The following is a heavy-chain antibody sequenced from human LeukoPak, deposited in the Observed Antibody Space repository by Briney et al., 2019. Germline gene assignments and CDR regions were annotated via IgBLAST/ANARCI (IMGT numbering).Heavy chain of an antibody. CDR1: GGSISNYY. V-gene: IGHV4-59*12. D-gene: IGHD6-19*01. CDR3: AREQSASSRYYFVY. Sequence: SETLSLTCTVSGGSISNYYWSWIRQPPGQGLEWIGDIYYSGSTNYNPSLKSRVTISVDTSKNLFSLNLSSVTAADTAVYYCAREQSASSRYYFVYWGQGTLVSVSS. J-gene: IGHJ4*02. CDR2: IYYSGST.